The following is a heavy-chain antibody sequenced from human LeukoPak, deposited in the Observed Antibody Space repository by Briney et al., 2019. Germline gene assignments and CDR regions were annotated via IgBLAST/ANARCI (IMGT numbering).Heavy chain of an antibody. D-gene: IGHD3-10*01. V-gene: IGHV1-18*01. CDR2: ISAYNGNT. CDR1: GYTFTSYG. CDR3: ARVPRLLWFGDSFDY. Sequence: ASVKVSCKASGYTFTSYGISWVRQAPGQGLEWMGWISAYNGNTNYAQKLQGRVTMTTDTSTSTAYMELRSLRSDDTAVYYCARVPRLLWFGDSFDYWGQGTLVTVSS. J-gene: IGHJ4*02.